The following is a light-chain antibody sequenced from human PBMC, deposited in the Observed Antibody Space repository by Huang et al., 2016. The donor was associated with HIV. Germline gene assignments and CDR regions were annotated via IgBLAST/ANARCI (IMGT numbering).Light chain of an antibody. CDR3: QQYNDWPRS. V-gene: IGKV3-15*01. J-gene: IGKJ1*01. CDR1: QNINTN. Sequence: EIVMTQSPGTLSVAPGERATLSCRASQNINTNLAWFQQKPGQAPRLLISAASTRTADFPARFSGSGSRTEFTRTISSLQSEDIAVYYCQQYNDWPRSFGQGTKVEIK. CDR2: AAS.